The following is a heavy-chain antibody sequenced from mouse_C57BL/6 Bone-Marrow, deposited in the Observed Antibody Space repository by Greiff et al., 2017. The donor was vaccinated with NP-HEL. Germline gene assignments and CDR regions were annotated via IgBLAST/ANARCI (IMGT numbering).Heavy chain of an antibody. Sequence: VQLQQSGAELVRPGASVTLSCKASGYTFTDYEMHWVKQTPVHGLEWIGAIDPETGGTAYNQKFKGKAILTADKSSSTAYMELRSLTSEDSAVYYCTRYGSSSWYFDVWGTGTTVTVSS. V-gene: IGHV1-15*01. CDR1: GYTFTDYE. J-gene: IGHJ1*03. CDR2: IDPETGGT. CDR3: TRYGSSSWYFDV. D-gene: IGHD1-1*01.